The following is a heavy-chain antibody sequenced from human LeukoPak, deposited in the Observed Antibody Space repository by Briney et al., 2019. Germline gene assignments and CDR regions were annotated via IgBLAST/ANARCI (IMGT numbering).Heavy chain of an antibody. V-gene: IGHV1-18*01. D-gene: IGHD3-22*01. CDR3: AVGYYYDSSGYYYSWFDP. CDR1: GYTFTSYG. CDR2: ISAYNGNT. Sequence: ASVKVSCKASGYTFTSYGISWVRQAPGQGLEWMGWISAYNGNTNYAQKLQGRVTMTTDTSTSTAYMELRSLRSDDTAVYYCAVGYYYDSSGYYYSWFDPWGQGTLVTVSS. J-gene: IGHJ5*02.